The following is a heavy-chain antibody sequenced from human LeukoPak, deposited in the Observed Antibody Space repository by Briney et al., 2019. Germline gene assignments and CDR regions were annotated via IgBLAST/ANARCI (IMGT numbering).Heavy chain of an antibody. CDR3: ARDWSGDDY. V-gene: IGHV3-21*01. D-gene: IGHD3-3*01. CDR2: ISSSSTYI. J-gene: IGHJ4*02. CDR1: GFTFSSYS. Sequence: PGGSLRLSCGASGFTFSSYSVSWVRQAPGKGLEWVSSISSSSTYIYYVDSVKGRFTISRDDAKNSLYLQMNSLRAEDTALYYCARDWSGDDYWGQGTLVTVSS.